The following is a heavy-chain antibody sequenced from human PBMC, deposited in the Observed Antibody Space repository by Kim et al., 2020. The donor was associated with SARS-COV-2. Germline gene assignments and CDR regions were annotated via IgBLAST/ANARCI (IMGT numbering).Heavy chain of an antibody. V-gene: IGHV3-21*01. CDR2: ISSSSSYI. CDR1: GFTFSSYS. Sequence: GGSLRLSCAASGFTFSSYSMNWVRQAPGKGLEWVSSISSSSSYIYYADSVKGRFTISRDNAKNSLYLQMNSLRAEDTAVYYCARAPGSGSYYYYYGMDVWGQGTTVTVSS. J-gene: IGHJ6*02. CDR3: ARAPGSGSYYYYYGMDV. D-gene: IGHD3-10*01.